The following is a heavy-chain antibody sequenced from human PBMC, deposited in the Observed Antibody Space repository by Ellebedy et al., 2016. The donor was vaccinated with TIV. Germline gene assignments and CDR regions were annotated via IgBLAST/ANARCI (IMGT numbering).Heavy chain of an antibody. D-gene: IGHD2-15*01. J-gene: IGHJ5*02. CDR1: GYTFASYG. V-gene: IGHV7-4-1*02. CDR3: AREFYCSGGSCYDAGNWLDP. Sequence: AASVKVSCKASGYTFASYGVNWVRQAPGQGLEWMGWINTNSGNPTYAQAFTGRIVFSLDTSVSTAYLQISSLRAEDTAVYYCAREFYCSGGSCYDAGNWLDPWGQGTLVTVSS. CDR2: INTNSGNP.